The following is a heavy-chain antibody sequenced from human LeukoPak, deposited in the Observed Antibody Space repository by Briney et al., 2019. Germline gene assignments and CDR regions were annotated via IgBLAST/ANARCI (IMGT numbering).Heavy chain of an antibody. Sequence: GGSLRLSCAASGFTFSSYGMHWVRQAPGKGLEWVAVIWYDGSNKYYADSVKGRFTISRDSSKNTLYLQMNSLRAEDTAVYYCARGGLQPNDLDYWGQGTLVTVSS. V-gene: IGHV3-33*01. CDR2: IWYDGSNK. D-gene: IGHD1-1*01. CDR1: GFTFSSYG. CDR3: ARGGLQPNDLDY. J-gene: IGHJ4*02.